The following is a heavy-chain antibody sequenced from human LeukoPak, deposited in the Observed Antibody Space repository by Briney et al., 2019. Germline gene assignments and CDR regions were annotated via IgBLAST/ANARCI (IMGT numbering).Heavy chain of an antibody. CDR1: GGSISSYY. CDR2: IYYSGST. J-gene: IGHJ3*02. Sequence: SETLSLTCTVSGGSISSYYWSWIRQPPGKGLEWIGYIYYSGSTNYNPSLKSRVTISVDTSKNQFSLKLSSVTAADTAVYYCARLRYFDWLRRDAFDIWGQGTMVTVSP. D-gene: IGHD3-9*01. V-gene: IGHV4-59*01. CDR3: ARLRYFDWLRRDAFDI.